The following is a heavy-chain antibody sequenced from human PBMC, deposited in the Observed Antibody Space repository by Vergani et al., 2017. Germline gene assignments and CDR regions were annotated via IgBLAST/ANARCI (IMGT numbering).Heavy chain of an antibody. CDR2: MNPNSGNT. CDR3: AGGPPGGVVYYCYMDV. J-gene: IGHJ6*03. D-gene: IGHD2-8*02. V-gene: IGHV1-8*01. Sequence: QVPLVQSGAEVKTPGASVKVSCKASGYTFTSYDINGVRQATGQGLEWMGWMNPNSGNTGYAQKFQGRVTMTRNTSLSTAYMELRSLRSEDTAVYYCAGGPPGGVVYYCYMDVWGKGTTVTVSS. CDR1: GYTFTSYD.